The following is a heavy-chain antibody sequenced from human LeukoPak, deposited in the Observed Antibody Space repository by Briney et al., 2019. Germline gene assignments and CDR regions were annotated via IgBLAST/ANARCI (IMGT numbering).Heavy chain of an antibody. CDR1: GFTFSGSA. D-gene: IGHD6-13*01. J-gene: IGHJ4*02. CDR3: RAAADLNDY. Sequence: GGSLRLSCAASGFTFSGSAMHWVRQASGKGLEWLGRIRSKADSYTTAYAASVKGRFIVSRDDSKNTAYLQMNSLKTEDTAVYYCRAAADLNDYWGQGTLVTISS. CDR2: IRSKADSYTT. V-gene: IGHV3-73*01.